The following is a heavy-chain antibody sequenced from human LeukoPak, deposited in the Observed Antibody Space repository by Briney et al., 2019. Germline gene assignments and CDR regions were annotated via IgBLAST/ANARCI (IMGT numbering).Heavy chain of an antibody. D-gene: IGHD2-15*01. V-gene: IGHV3-30*04. CDR3: ASNPYSDGSSYVDY. Sequence: RGGSLRLSCAASVYTFSSYAMHWVREAPGRGLEWVAVISYEGRNKYYADSVKGRFTISRDNSKNTLYLQMNSLRAEDTAVYYCASNPYSDGSSYVDYWGQGTLVTVSS. CDR1: VYTFSSYA. CDR2: ISYEGRNK. J-gene: IGHJ4*02.